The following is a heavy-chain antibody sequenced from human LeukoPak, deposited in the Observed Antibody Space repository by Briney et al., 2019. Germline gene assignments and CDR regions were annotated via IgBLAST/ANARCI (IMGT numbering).Heavy chain of an antibody. CDR2: IKPDGSVR. J-gene: IGHJ4*02. D-gene: IGHD6-19*01. CDR3: ASAVASYYFDH. V-gene: IGHV3-7*01. Sequence: PGGSLRLSCAASGFTFSSYWMSWVRQAPGKGLEWVANIKPDGSVRAYVDSVMGRFSISRDNAKNSSYLQMDGLRVEDTAIYYCASAVASYYFDHWGQGTLVTVSS. CDR1: GFTFSSYW.